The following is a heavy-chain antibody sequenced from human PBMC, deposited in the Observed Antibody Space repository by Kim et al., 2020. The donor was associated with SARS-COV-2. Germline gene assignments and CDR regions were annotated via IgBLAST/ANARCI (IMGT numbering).Heavy chain of an antibody. CDR2: IWYDGSNK. Sequence: GGSLRLSCAASGFTFSSYAMHWVRQAPGKGLEWVAVIWYDGSNKYYADSVKGRFTISRDNSKNTLYLQMNSLRAEDTAVYYCANCPPGYYYGMDVWGQGTTVTVSS. CDR1: GFTFSSYA. V-gene: IGHV3-33*06. CDR3: ANCPPGYYYGMDV. J-gene: IGHJ6*02.